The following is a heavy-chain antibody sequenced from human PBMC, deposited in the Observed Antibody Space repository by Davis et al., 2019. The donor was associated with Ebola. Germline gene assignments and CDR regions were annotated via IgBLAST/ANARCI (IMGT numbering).Heavy chain of an antibody. D-gene: IGHD7-27*01. Sequence: MPSETLSLTCAVSGGSISSSNWWSWVRQPPGKGLEWIGEIYHSGSTNYNPSLKSRVTISVDKSKNQFSLKLSSVTAADTAVYYCARYPLANRGGGFAPWGQGTLVTVSS. CDR3: ARYPLANRGGGFAP. J-gene: IGHJ5*02. CDR2: IYHSGST. CDR1: GGSISSSNW. V-gene: IGHV4-4*02.